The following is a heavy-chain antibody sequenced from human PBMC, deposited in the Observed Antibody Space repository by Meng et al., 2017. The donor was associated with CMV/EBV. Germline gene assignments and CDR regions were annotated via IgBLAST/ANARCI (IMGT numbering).Heavy chain of an antibody. J-gene: IGHJ5*02. D-gene: IGHD2-15*01. CDR1: GFSFSTFG. V-gene: IGHV3-30*19. CDR2: ISYDGSNK. Sequence: GGSLRLSCAASGFSFSTFGMHWVRQAPGKGLEWVAVISYDGSNKYYADSVKGRFTISRDNSKNTLYLQMNSLRAEDTAVYYCARERRDISWFDPWGQGTLVTVSS. CDR3: ARERRDISWFDP.